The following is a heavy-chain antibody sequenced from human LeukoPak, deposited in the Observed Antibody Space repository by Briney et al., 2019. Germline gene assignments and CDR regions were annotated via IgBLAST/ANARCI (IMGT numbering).Heavy chain of an antibody. V-gene: IGHV3-21*01. D-gene: IGHD2-2*01. J-gene: IGHJ4*02. CDR2: ISSSSSYI. CDR1: GFTFSSYS. Sequence: PGGSLRLSCAASGFTFSSYSMNWVRQAPGKGLEWVSSISSSSSYIYYADSVKGRFTISRDNAKNSLYLQMNSLRAEDTAVYYCAREGAQGHCSSTSCPWSYWGQGTLVTVSS. CDR3: AREGAQGHCSSTSCPWSY.